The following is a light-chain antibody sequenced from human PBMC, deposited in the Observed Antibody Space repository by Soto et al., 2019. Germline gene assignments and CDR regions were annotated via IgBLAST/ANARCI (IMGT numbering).Light chain of an antibody. CDR2: RNN. J-gene: IGLJ2*01. CDR1: SSNIGSNY. Sequence: QSVLTQPPSASGTPGQRVTISCSGSSSNIGSNYVYWYQHLPGTAPKLLIYRNNQRPSGVPDRFSGSKSGTSASLAISGLRSEDEADCYCAAWDDSLSAHVIFGGGTKLTVL. CDR3: AAWDDSLSAHVI. V-gene: IGLV1-47*01.